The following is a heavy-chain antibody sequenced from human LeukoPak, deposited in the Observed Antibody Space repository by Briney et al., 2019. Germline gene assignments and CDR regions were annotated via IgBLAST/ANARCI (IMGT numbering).Heavy chain of an antibody. CDR1: GFTFSSYA. D-gene: IGHD3-16*02. V-gene: IGHV3-23*01. CDR3: ARDSLAFDY. CDR2: ISGSGGST. Sequence: GGSLRLSCAASGFTFSSYAMSWVRQAPGKGLEWVSGISGSGGSTYYADSVKGRFTITRDNSKNTIYLQMNSLRAEDTAVYYCARDSLAFDYWGQGTLVTVSP. J-gene: IGHJ4*02.